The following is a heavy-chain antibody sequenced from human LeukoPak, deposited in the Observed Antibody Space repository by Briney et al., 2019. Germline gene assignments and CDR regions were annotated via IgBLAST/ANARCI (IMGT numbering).Heavy chain of an antibody. D-gene: IGHD5-12*01. CDR3: AKDISPSGYDPINWFDP. J-gene: IGHJ5*02. CDR2: SRNKANSYTT. CDR1: GLRLRGVY. Sequence: APIVPWAGTGLRLRGVYIGWRRQTPRKGPEWVGRSRNKANSYTTEYAASVKGRFTISRDESKNSVYMQMNSLKTEDTALYYCAKDISPSGYDPINWFDPWGQGTLVTVSS. V-gene: IGHV3-72*01.